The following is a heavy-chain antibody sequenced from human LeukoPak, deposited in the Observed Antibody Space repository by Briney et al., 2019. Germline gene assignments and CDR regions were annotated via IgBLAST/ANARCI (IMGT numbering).Heavy chain of an antibody. Sequence: ASATVSCKASGYTFTNSGLSWVRQAPGQGLEWIGWISPYRRDTNYAQNLQGRVTVTSDTSTSTVYMELRSLRSADTAVYYCARPTETSAGYYFDYWGQGTLVTVSS. CDR2: ISPYRRDT. D-gene: IGHD6-13*01. J-gene: IGHJ4*02. CDR3: ARPTETSAGYYFDY. CDR1: GYTFTNSG. V-gene: IGHV1-18*01.